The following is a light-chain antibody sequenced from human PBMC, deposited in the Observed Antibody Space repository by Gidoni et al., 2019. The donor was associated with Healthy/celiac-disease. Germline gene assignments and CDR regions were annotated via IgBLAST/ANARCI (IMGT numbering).Light chain of an antibody. J-gene: IGKJ5*01. CDR1: QSISSY. CDR2: AAS. V-gene: IGKV1-39*01. CDR3: QQSYSTLIT. Sequence: DSQMTQSPSSLSASVGDRVTITCRASQSISSYFNWYQQKPGKAPKPLIYAASSLQSGVPSRFSGSGSGTDFTLTISSLQPEDFVTYYCQQSYSTLITFGQGTRLEIK.